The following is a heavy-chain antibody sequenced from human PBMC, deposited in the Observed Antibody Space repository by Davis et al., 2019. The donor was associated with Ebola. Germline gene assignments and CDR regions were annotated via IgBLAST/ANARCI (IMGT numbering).Heavy chain of an antibody. CDR2: IYTSGST. Sequence: PSETLSLTCTVSGGSISSYYWSWIRQPAGKGLEWIGRIYTSGSTNYNPSLKSRVSMSVDTSKNRFSLKLSSVTAADTAVYYCARDGPNYAFDIWGQGTMVTVSS. V-gene: IGHV4-4*07. J-gene: IGHJ3*02. CDR1: GGSISSYY. CDR3: ARDGPNYAFDI.